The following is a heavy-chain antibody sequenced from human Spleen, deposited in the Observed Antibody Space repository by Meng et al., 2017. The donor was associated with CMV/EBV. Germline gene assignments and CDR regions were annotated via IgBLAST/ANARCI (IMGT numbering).Heavy chain of an antibody. J-gene: IGHJ4*02. CDR2: IGSAGDR. CDR3: ARTPIASPGTNYFDY. Sequence: GESLKISCAASGFSFSSHDMHWVRQTPGKGLEWVSSIGSAGDRYYAGSVKGRFTISRDNAKNSLYLQMNSLRAEDTALYYCARTPIASPGTNYFDYWGQGTLVTVSS. V-gene: IGHV3-13*01. CDR1: GFSFSSHD. D-gene: IGHD6-13*01.